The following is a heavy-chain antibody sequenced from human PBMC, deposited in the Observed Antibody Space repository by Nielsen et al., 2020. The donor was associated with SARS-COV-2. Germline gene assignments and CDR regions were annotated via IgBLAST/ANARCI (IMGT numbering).Heavy chain of an antibody. CDR3: ARVPDYYDSSGYSDY. Sequence: WIRQPPGKGLEWVSSISSSSSYIYYADSVKGRFTISRDNAKNSLYLQMNSLRAEDTAVYYCARVPDYYDSSGYSDYWGQGTLVTVSS. CDR2: ISSSSSYI. D-gene: IGHD3-22*01. V-gene: IGHV3-21*01. J-gene: IGHJ4*02.